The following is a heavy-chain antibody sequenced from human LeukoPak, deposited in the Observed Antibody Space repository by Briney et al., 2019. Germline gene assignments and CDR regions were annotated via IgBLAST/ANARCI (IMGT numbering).Heavy chain of an antibody. V-gene: IGHV1-18*01. CDR3: ARAGLSMVRGVIIRSDYYYYYMDV. Sequence: ASVKVSCKASGYTFTSYGINWVRQAPGQGLERMGWIITYNGNTNYAQKLQGRVTMTTDTSTSTAYMELRSLRSEDTAVYYCARAGLSMVRGVIIRSDYYYYYMDVWGKGTTVTISS. D-gene: IGHD3-10*01. CDR2: IITYNGNT. J-gene: IGHJ6*03. CDR1: GYTFTSYG.